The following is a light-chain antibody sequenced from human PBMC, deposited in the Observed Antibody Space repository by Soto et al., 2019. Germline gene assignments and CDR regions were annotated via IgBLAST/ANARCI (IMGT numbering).Light chain of an antibody. CDR2: GAS. V-gene: IGKV3-20*01. CDR1: QSVSSSY. J-gene: IGKJ4*01. Sequence: EIVLTQSPGTLSLSPGERATLSCRASQSVSSSYLAWYQQKPGQAPRQLIYGASSRATGIPDRFSGSGSGTYFTPTSTRQESEDIAVYYFQPHRTSFGGGTRVEIK. CDR3: QPHRTS.